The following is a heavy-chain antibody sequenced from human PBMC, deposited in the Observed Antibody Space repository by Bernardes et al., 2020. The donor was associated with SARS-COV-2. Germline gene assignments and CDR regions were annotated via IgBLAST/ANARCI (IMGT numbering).Heavy chain of an antibody. CDR2: ISKHGSTT. V-gene: IGHV3-74*01. J-gene: IGHJ4*02. CDR3: ATDYFWNQIDY. D-gene: IGHD1-1*01. CDR1: GFTFSNKW. Sequence: GSLRLSCAASGFTFSNKWMHWVRQVPGKGLVWVSRISKHGSTTNYADSVRGRFTISRDNAQNTLYLQMNSLRAEDTAVYYCATDYFWNQIDYWGQGTLVTVSS.